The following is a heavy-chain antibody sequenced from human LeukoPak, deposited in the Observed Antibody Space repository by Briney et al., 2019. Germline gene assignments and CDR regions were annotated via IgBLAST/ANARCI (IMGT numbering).Heavy chain of an antibody. CDR3: ARLPDPYYYYYMDV. V-gene: IGHV3-23*01. CDR1: GFTFGNFA. CDR2: VSASGYST. J-gene: IGHJ6*03. Sequence: GGSLRLSCATSGFTFGNFAMSWVRQAPGKGLEWVSAVSASGYSTYYADSVKGRFTISRDNSKNALYLQMNSLRVEDTAVYYCARLPDPYYYYYMDVWGKGTTVTVSS.